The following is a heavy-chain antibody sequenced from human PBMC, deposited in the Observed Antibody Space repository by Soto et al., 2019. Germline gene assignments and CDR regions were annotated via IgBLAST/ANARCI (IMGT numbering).Heavy chain of an antibody. CDR3: ARVRIYSSSWYDY. Sequence: QVQLVESGGGVVQPGRSLRLSCAASGFTFSSYAMHWVRQAPGKGLEWVAVISYDGSNKYYADSVKGRFTISRDNSKNTLLLHMNSLRADDTAVYYCARVRIYSSSWYDYWGQGTLVTVSS. D-gene: IGHD6-13*01. V-gene: IGHV3-30-3*01. CDR1: GFTFSSYA. CDR2: ISYDGSNK. J-gene: IGHJ4*02.